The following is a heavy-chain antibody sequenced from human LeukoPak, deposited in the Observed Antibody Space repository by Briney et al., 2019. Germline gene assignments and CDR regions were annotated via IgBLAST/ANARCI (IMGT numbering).Heavy chain of an antibody. CDR3: ARAYSSGWYVWNY. D-gene: IGHD6-19*01. V-gene: IGHV3-11*01. CDR2: ISSSGSTI. J-gene: IGHJ4*02. CDR1: GFTFSDYY. Sequence: GGSLRLSCAASGFTFSDYYMIWIRQAPGKGLEWVSYISSSGSTIYYADSVKGRFTISRDNAKNSLYLQMNSLRAEDTAVYYCARAYSSGWYVWNYWGQGTLVTVSS.